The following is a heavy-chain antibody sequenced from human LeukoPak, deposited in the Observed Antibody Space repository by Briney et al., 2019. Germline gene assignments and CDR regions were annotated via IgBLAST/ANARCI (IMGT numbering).Heavy chain of an antibody. D-gene: IGHD6-25*01. CDR3: ARQGGGFWYFDL. CDR2: IYYSGST. V-gene: IGHV4-59*08. J-gene: IGHJ2*01. Sequence: SETLSLTCTVSGGSISSYYWSWIRQPPGKGLEWLGYIYYSGSTNYNPSLKSRVTISVDTSKNQFSLKLSSVTAADTAVYYCARQGGGFWYFDLWGRGTLVTVSS. CDR1: GGSISSYY.